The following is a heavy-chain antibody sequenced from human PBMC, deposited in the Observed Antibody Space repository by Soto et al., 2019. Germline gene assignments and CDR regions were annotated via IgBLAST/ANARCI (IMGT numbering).Heavy chain of an antibody. Sequence: HSQTLSLTCAISGDSVTSNSAAWNWIRQSPSSGLEWLGRTYYRSKWYNDYAVSVKSRITINPDTSNNQFSLQPYSVSPEDTAVYYCARWQWPVFRYSGMDVCGRGITVTFSS. CDR2: TYYRSKWYN. CDR1: GDSVTSNSAA. CDR3: ARWQWPVFRYSGMDV. D-gene: IGHD6-19*01. J-gene: IGHJ6*02. V-gene: IGHV6-1*01.